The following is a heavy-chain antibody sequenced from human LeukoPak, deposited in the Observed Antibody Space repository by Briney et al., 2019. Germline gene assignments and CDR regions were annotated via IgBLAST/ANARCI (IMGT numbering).Heavy chain of an antibody. CDR1: GFTFSRFA. Sequence: GGSLRLSCAASGFTFSRFAMSWVRQAPGKGLEWVSGISGSGGSTYYADSVKGRFTISRDNARNSLYLQMDSLRVEDTAFYYCARDLAFSRLDYWGQGVLVTVSS. CDR3: ARDLAFSRLDY. J-gene: IGHJ4*02. V-gene: IGHV3-23*01. CDR2: ISGSGGST. D-gene: IGHD2/OR15-2a*01.